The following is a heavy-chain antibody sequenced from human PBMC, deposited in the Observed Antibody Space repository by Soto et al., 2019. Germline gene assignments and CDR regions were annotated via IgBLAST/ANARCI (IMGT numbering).Heavy chain of an antibody. CDR2: TRNKANSYTT. CDR1: GFTFSDHY. D-gene: IGHD3-3*01. Sequence: EVQLVESGGGLVQPGGSLRLSCAASGFTFSDHYMDWVRQAPGKGLEWVGRTRNKANSYTTEYAASVKGRFTISRDDSKNSLYLQMNSLKTWDTAVYYCATLGPYYDFSPDYGMDVWGQGTTVTVSS. J-gene: IGHJ6*02. V-gene: IGHV3-72*01. CDR3: ATLGPYYDFSPDYGMDV.